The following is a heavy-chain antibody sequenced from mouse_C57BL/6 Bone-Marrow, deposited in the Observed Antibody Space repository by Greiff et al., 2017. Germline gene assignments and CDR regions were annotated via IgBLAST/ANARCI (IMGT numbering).Heavy chain of an antibody. Sequence: QVQLQQPGAELVKPGASVTLSCKASGYTFTSYWMHWVKQRPGQGLEWIGMIYPNSGSTNYNEKFKSKATLTVDKSSSTAYMQLSSLTSEDSAVYYCARDDYNAMDYWGQGTSVTVSS. CDR1: GYTFTSYW. CDR2: IYPNSGST. CDR3: ARDDYNAMDY. V-gene: IGHV1-64*01. J-gene: IGHJ4*01.